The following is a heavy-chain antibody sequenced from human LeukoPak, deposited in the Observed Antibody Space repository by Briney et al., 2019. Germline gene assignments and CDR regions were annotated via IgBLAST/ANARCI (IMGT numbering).Heavy chain of an antibody. CDR2: IYPDDSDI. CDR3: ARRKSSANYYVKAFDI. Sequence: GESLKISCEGSGYRFSTYWIGWVRQMPGKGLERMGIIYPDDSDIKYSPSFQGQVTISVDVSINTAYLHWSSLKASDTAMYYCARRKSSANYYVKAFDIWGQGTMVTVSS. J-gene: IGHJ3*02. CDR1: GYRFSTYW. D-gene: IGHD1-26*01. V-gene: IGHV5-51*01.